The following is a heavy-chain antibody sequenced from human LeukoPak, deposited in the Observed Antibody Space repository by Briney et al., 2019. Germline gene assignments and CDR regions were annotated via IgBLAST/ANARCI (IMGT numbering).Heavy chain of an antibody. CDR3: AREEGRYFDY. D-gene: IGHD3-10*01. CDR1: GSTFSSYA. Sequence: GGSLRLSCAASGSTFSSYAMHWVRQAPGKGLEWVAVISYDGSNKYYADSVKGRFTISRDNSKNTLYLQMNSLRAEDTAVYYCAREEGRYFDYWGQGTLVTVSS. J-gene: IGHJ4*02. V-gene: IGHV3-30-3*01. CDR2: ISYDGSNK.